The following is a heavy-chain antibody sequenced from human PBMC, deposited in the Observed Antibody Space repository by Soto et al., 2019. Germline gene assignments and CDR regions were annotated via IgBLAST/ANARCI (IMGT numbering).Heavy chain of an antibody. CDR2: IYYSGST. V-gene: IGHV4-31*03. CDR1: GGSISSGGYY. CDR3: ARGYDYGETFDY. Sequence: SETLSLTCTVSGGSISSGGYYWSRIRQHPGKGLEWIGYIYYSGSTYYNPSLKSRVTISVDTSKNQFSLKLSSVTAADTAVYYCARGYDYGETFDYWGQGTLVTVSS. D-gene: IGHD4-17*01. J-gene: IGHJ4*02.